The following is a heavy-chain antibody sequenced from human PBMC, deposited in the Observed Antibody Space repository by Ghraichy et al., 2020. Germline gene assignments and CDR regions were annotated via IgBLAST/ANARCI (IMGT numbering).Heavy chain of an antibody. CDR1: GYTFTSYD. V-gene: IGHV1-8*01. CDR3: ARAGITIFGVVIRYYYGMDV. Sequence: ASVKVSCKASGYTFTSYDINWVRQATGQGLEWMGWMNPNSGNTGYAQKFQGRVTMTRNTSISTAYMELSSLRFEDTAVYYCARAGITIFGVVIRYYYGMDVWGQGTTVTVSS. D-gene: IGHD3-3*01. J-gene: IGHJ6*02. CDR2: MNPNSGNT.